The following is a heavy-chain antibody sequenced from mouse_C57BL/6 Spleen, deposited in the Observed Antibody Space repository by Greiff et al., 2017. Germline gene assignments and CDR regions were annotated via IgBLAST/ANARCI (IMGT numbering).Heavy chain of an antibody. Sequence: VQLQQSGPELVKPGASVKISCKASGYSFTGYYMNWVKQSPEKSLEWIGEINPSTGGTTYNQKFKAKATLTVDKSSSTAYMQLKSLTSEDSAVYYCARNPIYYYGSSYAMDYWGQGTSVTVSS. J-gene: IGHJ4*01. CDR2: INPSTGGT. V-gene: IGHV1-42*01. CDR1: GYSFTGYY. D-gene: IGHD1-1*01. CDR3: ARNPIYYYGSSYAMDY.